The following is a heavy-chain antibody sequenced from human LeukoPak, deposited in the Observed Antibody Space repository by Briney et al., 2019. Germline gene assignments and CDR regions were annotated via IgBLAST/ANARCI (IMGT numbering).Heavy chain of an antibody. J-gene: IGHJ3*02. CDR1: EFSFSSNV. D-gene: IGHD6-19*01. CDR2: IRESGGSI. Sequence: GGSLRLSCAASEFSFSSNVMTWARQAPGKGLEWVSTIRESGGSIYYADSVKGRFTISRDNSKNMLYLQMSSLRAEDTAIYYCAKVKEQWLVPFAFDIWGQGTMVTVSS. CDR3: AKVKEQWLVPFAFDI. V-gene: IGHV3-23*01.